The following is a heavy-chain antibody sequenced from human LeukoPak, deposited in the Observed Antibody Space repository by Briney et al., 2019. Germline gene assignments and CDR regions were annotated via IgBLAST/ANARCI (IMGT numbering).Heavy chain of an antibody. J-gene: IGHJ4*02. CDR3: ARDRYYDTSGYLYNDY. CDR1: GFTVSNNY. CDR2: IYGGGST. V-gene: IGHV3-66*01. D-gene: IGHD3-22*01. Sequence: GGSLRLSCAASGFTVSNNYMSWVRQAPGQGLESVSVIYGGGSTFYADSVKGRFTISRDNSQNTLYLQMNSLRAEDTALYYCARDRYYDTSGYLYNDYWGQGTLVTVSS.